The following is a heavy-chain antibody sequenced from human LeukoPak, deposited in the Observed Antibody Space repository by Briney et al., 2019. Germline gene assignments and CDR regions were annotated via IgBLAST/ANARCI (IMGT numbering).Heavy chain of an antibody. V-gene: IGHV3-64D*06. CDR1: GFTFTSHV. D-gene: IGHD1-1*01. J-gene: IGHJ4*02. Sequence: PGGSLRLSCSASGFTFTSHVMHWVRQAPGKGLQYVSGISMNVQTTYYAGSVKGRFTISRDSSKNTVHLQMNSLTAEDTAVYYCVREGLERRTNFDYWGQGTLVSVSS. CDR3: VREGLERRTNFDY. CDR2: ISMNVQTT.